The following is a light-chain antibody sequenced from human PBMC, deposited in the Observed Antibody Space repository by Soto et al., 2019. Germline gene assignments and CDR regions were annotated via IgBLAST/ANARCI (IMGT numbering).Light chain of an antibody. CDR2: DAS. J-gene: IGKJ3*01. CDR1: QSVSSN. V-gene: IGKV3-15*01. CDR3: QQYGSSGVT. Sequence: EIVVAQSPATLSLSTGQGATLSCRASQSVSSNLAWFQQKPGQPPRLVIYDASTRATGIPARFSGSGSGTDFTLTISRLEPEDVAVYYCQQYGSSGVTFGPGTKVDIK.